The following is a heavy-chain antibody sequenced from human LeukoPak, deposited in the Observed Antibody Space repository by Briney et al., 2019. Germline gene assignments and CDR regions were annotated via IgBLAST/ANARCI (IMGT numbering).Heavy chain of an antibody. D-gene: IGHD3-22*01. Sequence: ASVKVSCKASGYTFTSYDINWVRQATGQGLEWMGWMNPNSGGTNYAQKFQGRVTMTRDTSISTAYTELSRLRSDDTAVYYCARRSSDSSGYYGYWGQGTLVTVSS. V-gene: IGHV1-2*02. J-gene: IGHJ4*02. CDR2: MNPNSGGT. CDR3: ARRSSDSSGYYGY. CDR1: GYTFTSYD.